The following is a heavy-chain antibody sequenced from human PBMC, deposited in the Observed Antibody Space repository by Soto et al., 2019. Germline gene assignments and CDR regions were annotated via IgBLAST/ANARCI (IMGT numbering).Heavy chain of an antibody. J-gene: IGHJ5*02. CDR3: ARMGGDWFDP. CDR1: GFSLSTSGMR. Sequence: TLVNPTQTLTLTCTFSGFSLSTSGMRVSWIRQPPGKALEWLARIDWDDDKFYSTSLKTRLTISKDTSKNQVVLTMTNMDPVDTATYYCARMGGDWFDPWGQGTLVTVS. V-gene: IGHV2-70*04. D-gene: IGHD3-16*01. CDR2: IDWDDDK.